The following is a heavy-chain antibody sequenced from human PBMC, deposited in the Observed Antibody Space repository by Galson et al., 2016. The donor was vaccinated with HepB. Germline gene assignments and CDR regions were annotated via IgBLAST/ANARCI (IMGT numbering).Heavy chain of an antibody. CDR2: IGGSGGNT. V-gene: IGHV3-23*01. CDR1: GFTFSHYA. D-gene: IGHD1-26*01. J-gene: IGHJ4*02. CDR3: TKDVGPIFYDH. Sequence: SLRLSCAASGFTFSHYAMAWVRQAPGKGLEWVSTIGGSGGNTHYADSVKGRFTVSRDNSRNTLYLQMNSLRAEDTAVYYCTKDVGPIFYDHWGQGTPVTVS.